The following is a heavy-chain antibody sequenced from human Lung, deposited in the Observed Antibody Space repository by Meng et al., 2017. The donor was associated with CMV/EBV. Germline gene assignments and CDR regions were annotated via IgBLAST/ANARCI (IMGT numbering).Heavy chain of an antibody. D-gene: IGHD1-1*01. V-gene: IGHV3-15*01. CDR2: IKSNARGGTT. CDR1: DFTFSTTW. J-gene: IGHJ4*02. Sequence: LWESGGCLVKPGVSLRLSCTSTDFTFSTTWMSGVRQAPGKGLEWVGRIKSNARGGTTDYAAAVKGRFTMSRDDSKSTLYLQMNSLKSEDTAIYFCVATFHSDSTGRYWGQGTLVTASS. CDR3: VATFHSDSTGRY.